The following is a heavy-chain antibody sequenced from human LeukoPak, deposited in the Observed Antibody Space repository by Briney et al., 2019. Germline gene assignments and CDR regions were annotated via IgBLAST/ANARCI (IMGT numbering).Heavy chain of an antibody. J-gene: IGHJ4*02. V-gene: IGHV3-30*02. Sequence: GGSLRLSCAASGFTFSSYGMHWVRQAPGKGLEWVAFIRYDGSNKYYADSVKGRFTISRDNSKNTLYLQMNSLRAEDTAVYYCAKDRLHYYDSSGPSYFDYWGQGTLVTVSS. D-gene: IGHD3-22*01. CDR2: IRYDGSNK. CDR1: GFTFSSYG. CDR3: AKDRLHYYDSSGPSYFDY.